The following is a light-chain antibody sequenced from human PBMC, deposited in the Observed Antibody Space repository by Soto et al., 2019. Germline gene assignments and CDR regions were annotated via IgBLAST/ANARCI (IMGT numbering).Light chain of an antibody. CDR3: QQYNSYSPYT. V-gene: IGKV1-5*01. CDR1: QSISSW. CDR2: DAS. J-gene: IGKJ2*01. Sequence: DVQMTQSPSTLSASVGDRVTITCRASQSISSWLAWYQQKPGKAPKLLIYDASSLESGVPSRFSGSGSGTEFTFTISSLQPDDFATYYCQQYNSYSPYTFGQGTTLEIK.